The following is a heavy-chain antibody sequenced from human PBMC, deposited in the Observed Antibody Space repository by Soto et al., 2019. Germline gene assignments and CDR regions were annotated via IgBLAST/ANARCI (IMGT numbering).Heavy chain of an antibody. CDR3: ARSPRDYEFWSGYSYNWFHP. D-gene: IGHD3-3*01. J-gene: IGHJ5*02. CDR2: ISSSSSTI. Sequence: GSLRLSCAASGFTFSSYSMNWVRQAPGKGLEWVSHISSSSSTIYYADSVKGRFTISRDNAKNSLYLQMNSLRAEDTAVYYCARSPRDYEFWSGYSYNWFHPWGQGTLVTVAS. CDR1: GFTFSSYS. V-gene: IGHV3-48*01.